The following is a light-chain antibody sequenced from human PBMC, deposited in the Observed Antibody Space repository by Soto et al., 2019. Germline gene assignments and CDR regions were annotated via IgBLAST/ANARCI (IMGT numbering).Light chain of an antibody. CDR2: ENN. V-gene: IGLV6-57*04. Sequence: NFMLTQPHSVSESPGKTVTISCTRSSGTIASNYVQWCQQRPGSAPTTVIYENNQRPSGVPDRFSGSIDSSSHSASLTISGLRSEDEADYYCQSYDPDILIFGGGTKLTVL. CDR1: SGTIASNY. J-gene: IGLJ2*01. CDR3: QSYDPDILI.